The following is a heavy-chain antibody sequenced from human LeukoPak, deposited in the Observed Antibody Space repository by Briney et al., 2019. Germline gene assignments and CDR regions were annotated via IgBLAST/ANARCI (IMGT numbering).Heavy chain of an antibody. V-gene: IGHV1-69*05. J-gene: IGHJ4*02. Sequence: SVKGSCKASGGTLSSYAISWVRQAPGQGLEWMGRIIPIFGTANYAQKFQGRVTITTDESTSTAYMELNSLRADDTAVYYCARDRAVGLPFDYWGQGTLVTVSS. CDR1: GGTLSSYA. CDR2: IIPIFGTA. CDR3: ARDRAVGLPFDY. D-gene: IGHD4-11*01.